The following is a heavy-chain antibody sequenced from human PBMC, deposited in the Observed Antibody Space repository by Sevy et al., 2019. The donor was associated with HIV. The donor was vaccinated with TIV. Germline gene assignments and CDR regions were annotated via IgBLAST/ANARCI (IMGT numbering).Heavy chain of an antibody. J-gene: IGHJ6*01. V-gene: IGHV4-31*03. Sequence: SETLSLTCTVSGGSISSGGYYWSWIRQHPGKGLEWIGYIYYSGSTYYNPSLKSRVTISVDTSKNQFSLKLSSVTAAETAVYYCARVIGDYSTQYYYYGMDVWGQGTTVTVSS. CDR1: GGSISSGGYY. D-gene: IGHD6-13*01. CDR2: IYYSGST. CDR3: ARVIGDYSTQYYYYGMDV.